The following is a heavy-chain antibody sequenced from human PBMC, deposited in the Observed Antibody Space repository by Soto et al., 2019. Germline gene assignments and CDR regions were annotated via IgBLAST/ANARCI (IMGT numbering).Heavy chain of an antibody. CDR2: MDPITGGT. J-gene: IGHJ6*03. D-gene: IGHD2-15*01. Sequence: GSVKGASKASGYNLGAYYTYLVRQAPERSLEWVGLMDPITGGTDYEERLRDRVTMTRDTSINTAYMELRRLRSDDTAIYFCARGRDAASQFYSHHGLDVWGKGTKVTRLL. CDR3: ARGRDAASQFYSHHGLDV. CDR1: GYNLGAYY. V-gene: IGHV1-2*02.